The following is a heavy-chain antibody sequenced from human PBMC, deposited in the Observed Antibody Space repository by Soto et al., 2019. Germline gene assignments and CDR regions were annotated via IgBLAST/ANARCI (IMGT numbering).Heavy chain of an antibody. CDR1: GFTFSSYA. J-gene: IGHJ4*02. Sequence: EVQLLESGGGLVQPGGSLRLSCAASGFTFSSYAMSWVRQAPGKGLGWVSAISGSGGSTYYADSVKGRFTISRDNSKNTLYLQMNSLRAEDTAVYYCATYIAARPDGVDYWGQGTLVTVSS. D-gene: IGHD6-6*01. CDR3: ATYIAARPDGVDY. V-gene: IGHV3-23*01. CDR2: ISGSGGST.